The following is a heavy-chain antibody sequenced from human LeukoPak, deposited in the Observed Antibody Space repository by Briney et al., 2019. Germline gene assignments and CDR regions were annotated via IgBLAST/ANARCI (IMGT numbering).Heavy chain of an antibody. D-gene: IGHD3-10*01. CDR1: GYTFTSYG. V-gene: IGHV1-18*01. CDR3: ARTYGSGHYYYMDV. Sequence: ASVKVSCKASGYTFTSYGISWVRQAPGQGLECMGWISAYNGNTNYAQKLQGRVTMTTDTSTSTAYMELRSLRSDDTAVYYCARTYGSGHYYYMDVWGKGTTVTISS. CDR2: ISAYNGNT. J-gene: IGHJ6*03.